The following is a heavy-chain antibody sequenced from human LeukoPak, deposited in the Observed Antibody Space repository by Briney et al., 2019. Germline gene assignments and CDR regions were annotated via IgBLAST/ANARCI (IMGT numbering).Heavy chain of an antibody. J-gene: IGHJ4*02. D-gene: IGHD6-19*01. CDR1: GFTVSTCG. CDR3: AKEQSSGWYRVAEF. CDR2: KTHGGGNK. Sequence: GRSLRLSCAASGFTVSTCGMHWVRQAPGKGLEWVAVKTHGGGNKYYADSVNGRFTISRDDSKNTVYLQMNSLTAEDTAVYYCAKEQSSGWYRVAEFWGQGTQVTVSS. V-gene: IGHV3-30*18.